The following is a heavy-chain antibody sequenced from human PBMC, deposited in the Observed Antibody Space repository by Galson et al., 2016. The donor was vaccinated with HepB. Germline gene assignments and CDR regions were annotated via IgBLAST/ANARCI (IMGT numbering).Heavy chain of an antibody. CDR2: INAYNGNT. V-gene: IGHV1-18*01. CDR3: ARVLGGYDFYP. Sequence: SVKVSCKASGFTFTAYGISWVRQAPGQGLEWMGWINAYNGNTNYAQSFQGRVTKTTDTSTGTAYMELWNLRSDDTALYYCARVLGGYDFYPWGQGTLVTVSS. CDR1: GFTFTAYG. D-gene: IGHD5-12*01. J-gene: IGHJ5*02.